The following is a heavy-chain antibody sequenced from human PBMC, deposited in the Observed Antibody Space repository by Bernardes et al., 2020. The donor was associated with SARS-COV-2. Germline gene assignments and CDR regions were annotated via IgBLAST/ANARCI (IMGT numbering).Heavy chain of an antibody. CDR2: IYPADSDT. Sequence: GASLKISCKGSGYSFTSYWIGWVRQMPEKGLEWMGIIYPADSDTRYSPSFQGQVTISVDKSISTAYLQWSSLKASDTAMYYCARLGYCSGGSCHSIFRWFDPWGQGTLVTVSS. J-gene: IGHJ5*02. CDR3: ARLGYCSGGSCHSIFRWFDP. V-gene: IGHV5-51*01. D-gene: IGHD2-15*01. CDR1: GYSFTSYW.